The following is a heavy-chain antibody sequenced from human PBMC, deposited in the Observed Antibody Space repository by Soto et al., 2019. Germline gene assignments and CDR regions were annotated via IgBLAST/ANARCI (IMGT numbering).Heavy chain of an antibody. V-gene: IGHV1-69*06. CDR1: GGTFSSYA. D-gene: IGHD5-18*01. CDR3: ARGRGIQLWLIDY. J-gene: IGHJ4*02. CDR2: IIPIFGTA. Sequence: SVKVACKASGGTFSSYAISWVRQAPGQGLEWMGGIIPIFGTANYAQKFQGRVTITADKSTSTAYMELSSLRSEDTAVYFCARGRGIQLWLIDYWGRGTLVTVSS.